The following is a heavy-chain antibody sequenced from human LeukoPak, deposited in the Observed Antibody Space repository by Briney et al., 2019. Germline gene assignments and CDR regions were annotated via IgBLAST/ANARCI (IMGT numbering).Heavy chain of an antibody. CDR1: GYTFTRYG. CDR2: ISGSNGNT. CDR3: ARQITMIVVVINDAFDI. Sequence: ASVKVSCKASGYTFTRYGMSWVRQAPGQGLEWMGWISGSNGNTNYAQNLQGRVTMTTDTSTSTAYMELRSLRSDDTAVYYCARQITMIVVVINDAFDIWGQGTMVTVSS. J-gene: IGHJ3*02. V-gene: IGHV1-18*01. D-gene: IGHD3-22*01.